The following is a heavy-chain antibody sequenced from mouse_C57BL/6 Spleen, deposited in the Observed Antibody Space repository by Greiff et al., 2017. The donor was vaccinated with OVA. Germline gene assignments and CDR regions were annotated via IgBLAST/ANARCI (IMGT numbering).Heavy chain of an antibody. D-gene: IGHD1-1*01. CDR3: ARHEGDYYCSSYGYFDV. J-gene: IGHJ1*03. V-gene: IGHV1-62-2*01. Sequence: QVQLQQSGAELVKPGASVKLSCKASGYTFTEYTIHWVKQRSGQGLEWIGWFYPGSGSIKYNEKFKDKATLTADKSSSTAYMELSRLTSEDSAVYFCARHEGDYYCSSYGYFDVWGTGTTVTVSS. CDR1: GYTFTEYT. CDR2: FYPGSGSI.